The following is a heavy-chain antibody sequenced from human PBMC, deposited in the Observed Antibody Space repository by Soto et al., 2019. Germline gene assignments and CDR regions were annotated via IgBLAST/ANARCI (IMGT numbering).Heavy chain of an antibody. V-gene: IGHV1-69*13. CDR2: IIPIFGTA. CDR3: ARDLPGRSSSWYFARDYYYGMDV. CDR1: GGTFSSYA. D-gene: IGHD6-13*01. J-gene: IGHJ6*02. Sequence: SVKVSCKASGGTFSSYAISWVRQAPGQGLEWMGGIIPIFGTANYAQKFQGRVTITADESTSTAYMELSSLRSEDTAVYYCARDLPGRSSSWYFARDYYYGMDVWGQGTTVTVSS.